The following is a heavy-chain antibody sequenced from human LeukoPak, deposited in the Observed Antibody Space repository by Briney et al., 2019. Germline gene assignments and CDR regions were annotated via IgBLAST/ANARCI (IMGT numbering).Heavy chain of an antibody. CDR2: ISTGGSDI. V-gene: IGHV3-21*01. J-gene: IGHJ6*03. CDR1: GFTLSTYA. D-gene: IGHD5-12*01. CDR3: VREVRGYDYYYYYYTDV. Sequence: PGESLRLSCAPSGFTLSTYAMNWVRQAPGKGLERVSSISTGGSDIHYADSVKGRFTISRDNAKNSLSLQMNSLRAEDTAVYYCVREVRGYDYYYYYYTDVWGKGTTVTVSS.